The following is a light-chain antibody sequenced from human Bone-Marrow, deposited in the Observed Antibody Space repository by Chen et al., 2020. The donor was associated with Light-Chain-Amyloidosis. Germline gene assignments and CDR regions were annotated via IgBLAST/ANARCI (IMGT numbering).Light chain of an antibody. CDR3: QVWDRSSDRPV. V-gene: IGLV3-21*02. J-gene: IGLJ3*02. CDR1: NIGSTS. CDR2: DDS. Sequence: SYVLTQPSSVSVAPGPTATIACGGNNIGSTSVHWYQQTPGQAPLLVVYDDSDRPSGIPERVSGYNDGNTDTLTISRVEDGDEADYYCQVWDRSSDRPVFGGGTKLTVL.